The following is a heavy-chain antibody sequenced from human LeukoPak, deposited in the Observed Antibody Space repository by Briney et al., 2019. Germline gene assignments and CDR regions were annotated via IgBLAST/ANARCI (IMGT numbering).Heavy chain of an antibody. V-gene: IGHV1-2*02. CDR1: GYTFTGYY. CDR3: ARSGRWLQFHWDRRYYYYGMDV. Sequence: ASVKVSCKASGYTFTGYYMHWVRQAPGQGLEWVGWINPNSGGTNYAQKFQGRVTMTRDTSISTAYMELSRLRSDDTAVYYCARSGRWLQFHWDRRYYYYGMDVWGQGTTVTVSS. D-gene: IGHD5-24*01. CDR2: INPNSGGT. J-gene: IGHJ6*02.